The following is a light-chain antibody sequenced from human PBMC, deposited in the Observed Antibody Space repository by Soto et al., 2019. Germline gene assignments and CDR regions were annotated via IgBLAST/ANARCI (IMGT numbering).Light chain of an antibody. CDR1: RSISTY. CDR2: GAS. CDR3: QQYNNLIT. J-gene: IGKJ5*01. Sequence: VLTQSPATLSLSPGERATLSCRASRSISTYLAWYQQKPGQAPRLLIYGASTRATGIPARFSGSGSGTEFTLTISSLQSEDFAVYYCQQYNNLITFGQGTRLEIK. V-gene: IGKV3-15*01.